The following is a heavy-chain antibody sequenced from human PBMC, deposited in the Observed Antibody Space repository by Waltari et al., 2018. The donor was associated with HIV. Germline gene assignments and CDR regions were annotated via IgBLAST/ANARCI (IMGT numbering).Heavy chain of an antibody. Sequence: QVRLVQSGAEMRKPGASVKISCTTSGYTFTTNYIHWVRQAPGQGLQWVGLINPTSGTTSYAPRLQDRVIVTRDTSTGVVHMDLNSLRSDDTAVYYCARAKDTGLLDLWGQGTLVTVSS. CDR3: ARAKDTGLLDL. CDR2: INPTSGTT. D-gene: IGHD5-18*01. J-gene: IGHJ5*02. V-gene: IGHV1-46*04. CDR1: GYTFTTNY.